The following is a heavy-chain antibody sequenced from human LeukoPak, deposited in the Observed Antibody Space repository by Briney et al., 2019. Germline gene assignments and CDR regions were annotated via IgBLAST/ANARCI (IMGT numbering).Heavy chain of an antibody. CDR3: ARESRELELRGFDP. D-gene: IGHD1-7*01. V-gene: IGHV1-69*04. Sequence: ASVKVSCKASGGTFSSYAISWVRQAPGQGLEWMGRIIPILGIANYAQKFQGRVTITTDESTSTAYMELSSLRSEDTAVYYCARESRELELRGFDPWGQGTLVTVSS. J-gene: IGHJ5*02. CDR1: GGTFSSYA. CDR2: IIPILGIA.